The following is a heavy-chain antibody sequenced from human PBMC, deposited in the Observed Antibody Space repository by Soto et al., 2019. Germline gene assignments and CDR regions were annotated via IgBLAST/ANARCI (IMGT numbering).Heavy chain of an antibody. D-gene: IGHD6-19*01. Sequence: GGSLRLSCAASGFTFSSYAMSWVRQAPGKGLEWVSAISGSGGSTYYADSMKGRFTISRDNSKNTLYLQMNSLRAEDTAVYYCAKARISKDSSGWYYFDYWGQGTLVTVSS. CDR3: AKARISKDSSGWYYFDY. CDR1: GFTFSSYA. V-gene: IGHV3-23*01. CDR2: ISGSGGST. J-gene: IGHJ4*02.